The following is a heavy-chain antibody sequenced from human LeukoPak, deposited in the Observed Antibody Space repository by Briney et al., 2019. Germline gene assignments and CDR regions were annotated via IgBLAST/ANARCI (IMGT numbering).Heavy chain of an antibody. Sequence: GGSLRLSCAASGFTFSGSAMHWVRQASGKGLEWVGRIRSKANSYATAYAASVKGRFTISRDDSKNTAYLQMNSLKTEDTAVYYCTRHVSSYGSGSQKSDYWGQGTLVTVSS. V-gene: IGHV3-73*01. CDR2: IRSKANSYAT. D-gene: IGHD3-10*01. CDR3: TRHVSSYGSGSQKSDY. CDR1: GFTFSGSA. J-gene: IGHJ4*02.